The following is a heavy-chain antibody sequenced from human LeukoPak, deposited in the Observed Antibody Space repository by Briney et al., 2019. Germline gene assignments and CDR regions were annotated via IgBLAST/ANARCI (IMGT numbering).Heavy chain of an antibody. CDR1: GFTFSTYP. Sequence: GGSLRLSCAASGFTFSTYPMIWVRQAPGKGLDPFTSISGSDSRTYYADSVKGRFTISRDNFKNMVYLQMNNLRGEDTAVYYCAKVMSTTRSFWYGMDAWGQGTSVTVSS. CDR3: AKVMSTTRSFWYGMDA. V-gene: IGHV3-23*01. CDR2: ISGSDSRT. J-gene: IGHJ6*02. D-gene: IGHD5/OR15-5a*01.